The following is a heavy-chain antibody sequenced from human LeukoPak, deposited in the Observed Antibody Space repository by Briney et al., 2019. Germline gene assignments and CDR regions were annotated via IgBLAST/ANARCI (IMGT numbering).Heavy chain of an antibody. CDR3: ARDRRWLGGYYYYGMDV. CDR2: ISGSGGST. J-gene: IGHJ6*02. D-gene: IGHD6-19*01. V-gene: IGHV3-23*01. CDR1: GFTFSSYA. Sequence: GGSLRLSCAASGFTFSSYAMSWVRQAPGKGLEWVSAISGSGGSTYYADSVKGRFTISRDNSKNTLYLQMNSLRAEDTAVYYCARDRRWLGGYYYYGMDVWGQGTTVTVSS.